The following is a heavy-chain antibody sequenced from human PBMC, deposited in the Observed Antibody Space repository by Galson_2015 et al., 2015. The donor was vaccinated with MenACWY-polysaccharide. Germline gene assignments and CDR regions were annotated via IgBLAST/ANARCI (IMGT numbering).Heavy chain of an antibody. CDR3: ARKFTYGFY. CDR2: IYSGGGT. D-gene: IGHD3-10*01. Sequence: SLRLSCAASGFTVSSNYMSWVRQAPGKGLEWVSVIYSGGGTDYADSVEGRYFISRVNSKNTLYLQMNRLRYDETAVYYCARKFTYGFYWGQGTLVTVSS. J-gene: IGHJ4*02. V-gene: IGHV3-53*01. CDR1: GFTVSSNY.